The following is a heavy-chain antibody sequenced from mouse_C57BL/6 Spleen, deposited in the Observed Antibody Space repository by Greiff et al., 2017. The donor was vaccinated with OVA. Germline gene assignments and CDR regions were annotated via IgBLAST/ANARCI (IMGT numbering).Heavy chain of an antibody. D-gene: IGHD1-1*01. CDR2: IRLKSDNYAT. CDR1: GFTFSNYW. J-gene: IGHJ1*03. V-gene: IGHV6-3*01. CDR3: TGTTVGV. Sequence: EVKVEESGGGLVQPGGSMKLSCVASGFTFSNYWMNWVRQSPEKGLEWVAQIRLKSDNYATHYAESVKGRFTISRDDSKSSVYLQMNNLRAEDTGIYYCTGTTVGVWGTGTTVTVSS.